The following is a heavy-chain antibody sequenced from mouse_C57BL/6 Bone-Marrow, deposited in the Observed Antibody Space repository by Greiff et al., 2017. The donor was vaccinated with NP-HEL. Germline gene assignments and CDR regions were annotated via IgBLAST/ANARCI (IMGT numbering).Heavy chain of an antibody. CDR3: ARHIDYCGSGSWFAY. CDR1: GFTFSSYT. V-gene: IGHV5-9*01. D-gene: IGHD1-1*01. J-gene: IGHJ3*01. CDR2: ISGGGGNT. Sequence: EVKLVESGGGLVKPGGSLKLSCAASGFTFSSYTMSWVRQTPEKRLEWVATISGGGGNTYYPDSVKGRFTISRDNAKNTLYLQMSSLRSEDTALYYCARHIDYCGSGSWFAYWGQGTLVTVSA.